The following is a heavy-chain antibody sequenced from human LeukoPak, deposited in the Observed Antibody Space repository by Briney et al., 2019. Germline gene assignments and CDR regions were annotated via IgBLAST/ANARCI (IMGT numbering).Heavy chain of an antibody. J-gene: IGHJ2*01. V-gene: IGHV4-59*01. CDR1: GGSFTYYY. Sequence: SETLSLTCSVSGGSFTYYYWTWIRQPPGRRPEWIGFIYYSGSTNYNPSLESRVAFSVDTSKNQVSLKLSSVTAADTAIYCASLTNTTGYIPWYFDLWGRGTLVTVSS. CDR2: IYYSGST. D-gene: IGHD3-9*01. CDR3: ASLTNTTGYIPWYFDL.